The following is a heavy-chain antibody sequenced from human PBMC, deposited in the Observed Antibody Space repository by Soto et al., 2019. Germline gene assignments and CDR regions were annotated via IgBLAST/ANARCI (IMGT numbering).Heavy chain of an antibody. V-gene: IGHV1-2*02. CDR1: GYTFTGYY. Sequence: QVPLVQSGAEVKKPGASVKVSCEASGYTFTGYYMHWVRQAPGQGFEWMGRISPKSGGTNYAQKFQGRVTMTWDTSLNTAYMELSSLMFEDTAVYYCARPPGYVSDWYYFDLWGQGTLVTVSS. CDR3: ARPPGYVSDWYYFDL. CDR2: ISPKSGGT. J-gene: IGHJ4*02. D-gene: IGHD3-9*01.